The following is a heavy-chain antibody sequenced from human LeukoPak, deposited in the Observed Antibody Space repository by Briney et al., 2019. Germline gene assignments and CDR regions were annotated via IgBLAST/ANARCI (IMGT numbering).Heavy chain of an antibody. CDR2: TYYRSTWYN. J-gene: IGHJ5*02. V-gene: IGHV6-1*01. Sequence: SQTLSLTCAISGDSVSSNSAAWDWIRQSPSRGLEWLGRTYYRSTWYNDYAVSVRGRITVNPDTSKNQFSLHLNSVTPEDTAVYYCARRLTQYDCFDPWGQGILVTVSS. CDR1: GDSVSSNSAA. D-gene: IGHD2-2*01. CDR3: ARRLTQYDCFDP.